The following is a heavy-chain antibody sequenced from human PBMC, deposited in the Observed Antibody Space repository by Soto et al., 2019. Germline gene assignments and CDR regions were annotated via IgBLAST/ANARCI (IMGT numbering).Heavy chain of an antibody. V-gene: IGHV1-3*01. CDR1: GYTFTSYA. CDR2: INAGNGNT. CDR3: ACPSYSSSWYDY. J-gene: IGHJ4*02. D-gene: IGHD6-13*01. Sequence: ASVKVSCKASGYTFTSYAMHWVRQAPGQRLEWMGWINAGNGNTKYSQKFQGRVNITRDTSASTAYMELSSLRSEDTAVYYCACPSYSSSWYDYWGQGTLVTVSS.